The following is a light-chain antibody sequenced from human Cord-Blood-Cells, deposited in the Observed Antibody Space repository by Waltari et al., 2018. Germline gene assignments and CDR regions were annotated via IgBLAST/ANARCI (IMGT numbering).Light chain of an antibody. J-gene: IGLJ3*02. CDR3: QTCGTGMQV. CDR1: SGHSSYA. CDR2: LNSDGSH. V-gene: IGLV4-69*01. Sequence: QLVLTQSPSASASLGASVKLTCTLSSGHSSYAIAWHQQQPEKGPRYLMKLNSDGSHSKGDGIPDRFSCSSSGAEHYLTVSSLQSEDEADYYCQTCGTGMQVFGGGTTLTVL.